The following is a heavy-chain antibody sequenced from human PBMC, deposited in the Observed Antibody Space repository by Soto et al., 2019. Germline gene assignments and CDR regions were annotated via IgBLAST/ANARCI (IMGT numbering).Heavy chain of an antibody. Sequence: PGGSLRLSCAASVFTVSSNYMSWVRQAPGKGLEWVSVIYSGGSTYYADSVKGRFTISRDNSKNTLYLQMNSLRAEDTAVYYCARDQLRGDYYYYYGMDVWGQGTTVTVSS. CDR1: VFTVSSNY. J-gene: IGHJ6*02. CDR2: IYSGGST. V-gene: IGHV3-53*01. CDR3: ARDQLRGDYYYYYGMDV. D-gene: IGHD4-17*01.